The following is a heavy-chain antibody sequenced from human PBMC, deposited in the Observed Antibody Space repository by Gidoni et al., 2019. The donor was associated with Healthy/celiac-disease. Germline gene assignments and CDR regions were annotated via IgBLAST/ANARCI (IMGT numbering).Heavy chain of an antibody. J-gene: IGHJ6*03. V-gene: IGHV1-69*01. Sequence: QVQLVQSGAEVKTPGSSVKFSCKASVGTFSSYAISWVRPAPGQGHEWMGGIIPIFGTAHYAQKFQGRVTITADESTSTAYMELSSLRSEDTAVYYCARVGYSSSHDYYYYYYMDVWGKGTTVTVSS. CDR1: VGTFSSYA. CDR3: ARVGYSSSHDYYYYYYMDV. D-gene: IGHD6-13*01. CDR2: IIPIFGTA.